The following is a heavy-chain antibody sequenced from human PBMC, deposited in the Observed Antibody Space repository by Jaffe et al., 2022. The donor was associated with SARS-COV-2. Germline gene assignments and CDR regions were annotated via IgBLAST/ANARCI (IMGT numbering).Heavy chain of an antibody. CDR3: ARGITIFGVVMFDY. Sequence: EVQLVESGGGLVKPGGSLRLSCAASGFTFSSYSMNWVRQAPGKGLEWVSSISSSSSYIYYADSVKGRFTISRDNAKNSLYLQMNSLRAEDTAVYYCARGITIFGVVMFDYWGQGTLVTVSS. D-gene: IGHD3-3*01. CDR1: GFTFSSYS. J-gene: IGHJ4*02. V-gene: IGHV3-21*01. CDR2: ISSSSSYI.